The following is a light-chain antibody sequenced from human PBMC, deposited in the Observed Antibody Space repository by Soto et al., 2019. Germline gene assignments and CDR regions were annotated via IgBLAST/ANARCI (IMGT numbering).Light chain of an antibody. V-gene: IGLV1-47*01. CDR1: TFNIGIND. Sequence: QSVLTQTPSASGTPGQRVTISCSGGTFNIGINDVYWYQQLPGTAPKLLIYRNSRRPSGVPDRFSGSRSGPSGSLAISGLRSQDEGDYYCATWDESLRAGVFGGGTKVTVL. CDR2: RNS. J-gene: IGLJ3*02. CDR3: ATWDESLRAGV.